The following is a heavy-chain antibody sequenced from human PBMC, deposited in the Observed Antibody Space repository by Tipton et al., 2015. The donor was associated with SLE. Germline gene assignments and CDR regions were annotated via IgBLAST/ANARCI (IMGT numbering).Heavy chain of an antibody. D-gene: IGHD3-3*01. Sequence: TLSLTCAVYGGSFSGYYWSWIRQPPGKGLEWIGEISHRGSTSYNPSLKSRAAISVDMSKNQFFLKVTSVTAADTAVYYCARALSWITIFGVVEDYYGMDVWGQGTTVTVSS. CDR3: ARALSWITIFGVVEDYYGMDV. CDR2: ISHRGST. V-gene: IGHV4-34*01. CDR1: GGSFSGYY. J-gene: IGHJ6*02.